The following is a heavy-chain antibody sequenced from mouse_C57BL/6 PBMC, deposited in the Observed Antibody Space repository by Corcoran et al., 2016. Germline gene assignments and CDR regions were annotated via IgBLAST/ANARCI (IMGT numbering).Heavy chain of an antibody. J-gene: IGHJ3*01. CDR3: ARGIAWFAY. Sequence: EVQLQQSGPELVKPGASVKISCKASGYTFTDYYMNWVKQSHGKSLEWIGDINPNNGGTSYNQKFKGKATLTVDKSSSTAYMELRSLTSEYSAVYYCARGIAWFAYWGQGTLVTVSA. CDR2: INPNNGGT. V-gene: IGHV1-26*01. CDR1: GYTFTDYY.